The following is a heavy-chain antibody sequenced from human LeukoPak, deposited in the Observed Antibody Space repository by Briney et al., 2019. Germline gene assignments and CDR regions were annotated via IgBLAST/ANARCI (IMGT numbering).Heavy chain of an antibody. CDR3: ARSLGSGWIHLVEY. CDR1: GFSFNTYA. J-gene: IGHJ4*02. CDR2: VSYDGGAK. Sequence: GSLRLSCAASGFSFNTYALHWVRQAPGKGLEWVAVVSYDGGAKYYADSVKGRFTISRDNSKNTVDLQMYSLRAEDSAVYYCARSLGSGWIHLVEYWGQGTLVTVS. D-gene: IGHD6-19*01. V-gene: IGHV3-30*03.